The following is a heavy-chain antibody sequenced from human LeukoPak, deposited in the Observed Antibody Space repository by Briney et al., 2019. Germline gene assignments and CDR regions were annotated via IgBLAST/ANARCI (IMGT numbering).Heavy chain of an antibody. CDR2: ISSIISTI. V-gene: IGHV3-48*01. CDR3: ASPLLTTVTTGYFDL. Sequence: GGSLRLSCAASGFTFSSYSMNWVRQAPGKGLEWVSYISSIISTIYYAASVKGRFTISRDNAKNSLYLQMNSLRAEDTAVYYCASPLLTTVTTGYFDLWGRGTLVTVSS. CDR1: GFTFSSYS. D-gene: IGHD4-11*01. J-gene: IGHJ2*01.